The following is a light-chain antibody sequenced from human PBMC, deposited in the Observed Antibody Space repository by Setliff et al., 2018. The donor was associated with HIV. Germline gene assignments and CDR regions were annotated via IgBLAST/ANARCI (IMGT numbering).Light chain of an antibody. V-gene: IGLV7-46*01. CDR3: LLSYPDGRV. Sequence: QAVVTQEPSLTVSPGGTVTLTCGSSTGAVANFHYPYWFQQKPGQAPRTLIYDTSNKHSWTPARFSGSLLGGKAALTLSGAQPEDEADYRCLLSYPDGRVFGTGTKV. J-gene: IGLJ1*01. CDR2: DTS. CDR1: TGAVANFHY.